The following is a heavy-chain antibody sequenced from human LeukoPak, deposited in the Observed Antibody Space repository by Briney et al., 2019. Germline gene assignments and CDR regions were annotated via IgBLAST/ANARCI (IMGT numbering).Heavy chain of an antibody. J-gene: IGHJ4*02. V-gene: IGHV1-69*13. CDR3: ARRSTRRDGYNLEDDY. Sequence: SVKVSCKASGGTFSSYAISWVRQAPGQGLEWMGGIIPIFGTANYAQKFQGRVTITADESTSTAYMELSSLRSEDTAVYYCARRSTRRDGYNLEDDYWGQGTLDTVSS. D-gene: IGHD5-24*01. CDR2: IIPIFGTA. CDR1: GGTFSSYA.